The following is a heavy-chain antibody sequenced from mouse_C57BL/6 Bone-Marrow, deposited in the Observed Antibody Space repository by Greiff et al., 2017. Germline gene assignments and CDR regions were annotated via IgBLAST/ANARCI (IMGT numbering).Heavy chain of an antibody. V-gene: IGHV2-9-1*01. CDR3: SRTLRGFDY. CDR2: IWPGGGT. Sequence: VKLMESGPGLVAPSQSLSITCTASGFSLTSYAISWVRQPPGKGLEWLGVIWPGGGTNYNSALKSRLSICKDNTKSKVFLKMISLLTADTARYCCSRTLRGFDYWGQGTTLTVSS. CDR1: GFSLTSYA. J-gene: IGHJ2*01.